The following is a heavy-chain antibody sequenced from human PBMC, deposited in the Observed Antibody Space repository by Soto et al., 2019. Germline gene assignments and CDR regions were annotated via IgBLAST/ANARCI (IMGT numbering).Heavy chain of an antibody. CDR3: ARGESWGIDY. Sequence: PSETLSLTCTVPGGSISSYYWSWIRQPPGKGLEWIGYIYYSGSTNYNPSLKSRVTISVDTSKNQFSLKLSSVTAADTAVYYCARGESWGIDYWGQGTLVTVSS. D-gene: IGHD3-16*01. CDR2: IYYSGST. J-gene: IGHJ4*02. V-gene: IGHV4-59*01. CDR1: GGSISSYY.